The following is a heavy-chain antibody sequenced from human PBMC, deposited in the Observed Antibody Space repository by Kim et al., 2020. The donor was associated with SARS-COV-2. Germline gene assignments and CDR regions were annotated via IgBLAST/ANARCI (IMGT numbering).Heavy chain of an antibody. V-gene: IGHV1-58*01. CDR3: AAGGLGSSGFLDY. J-gene: IGHJ4*02. Sequence: SVKVSCKASGFTFTSSAVQWVRQARGQRLEWIGWIVVGSGNTNYAQKFQERVTITRDMSTSTAYMELSSLRSEDTAVYYCAAGGLGSSGFLDYWGQGTLVTVSS. CDR2: IVVGSGNT. D-gene: IGHD3-22*01. CDR1: GFTFTSSA.